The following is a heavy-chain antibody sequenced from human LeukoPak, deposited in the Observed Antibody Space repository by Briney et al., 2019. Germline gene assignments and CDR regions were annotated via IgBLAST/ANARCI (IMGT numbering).Heavy chain of an antibody. CDR1: GFTFSSYA. J-gene: IGHJ5*02. V-gene: IGHV3-23*01. CDR3: AKDPSTYYYDSSGFPNWFDP. CDR2: ISGSGGST. Sequence: PGASLRLPCAASGFTFSSYAMSWVRQAPGKGLEWVSAISGSGGSTYYADSVKGRFTISRDNSKNTLYLQMNSLRAEDTAVYYCAKDPSTYYYDSSGFPNWFDPWGQGTLVTVSS. D-gene: IGHD3-22*01.